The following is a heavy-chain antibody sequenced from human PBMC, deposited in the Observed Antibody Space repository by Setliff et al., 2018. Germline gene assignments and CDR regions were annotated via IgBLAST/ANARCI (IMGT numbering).Heavy chain of an antibody. CDR3: ARVRPCGADCATGVGGPFDFDF. Sequence: GASVKVSCKTSGYTFNPYGISWVRQAPGQGLEWMGWISCYTGDRRYPQSLQGRVTVTTDTATNTVYMELRSLRSDDTALYYCARVRPCGADCATGVGGPFDFDFWGQGTLVTVSS. V-gene: IGHV1-18*01. J-gene: IGHJ4*02. CDR1: GYTFNPYG. D-gene: IGHD2-21*02. CDR2: ISCYTGDR.